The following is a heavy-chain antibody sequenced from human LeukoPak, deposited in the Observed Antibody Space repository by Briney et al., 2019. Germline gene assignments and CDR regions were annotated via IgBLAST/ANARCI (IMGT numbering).Heavy chain of an antibody. V-gene: IGHV4-39*07. CDR1: GGSIKTDNSY. D-gene: IGHD6-13*01. CDR3: ASAEPRGIIWYPY. CDR2: ISYTGTA. J-gene: IGHJ4*02. Sequence: SETLSLTCSVSGGSIKTDNSYWAWIRQPPEKGLEWVGSISYTGTAFYNPSLGNRVTMSVDTSNNQFSLKLTSVTAADTAVYYCASAEPRGIIWYPYWGQGTLVTVSS.